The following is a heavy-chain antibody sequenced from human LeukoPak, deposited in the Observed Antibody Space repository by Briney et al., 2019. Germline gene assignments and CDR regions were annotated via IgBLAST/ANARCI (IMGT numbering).Heavy chain of an antibody. D-gene: IGHD2-2*01. V-gene: IGHV1-69*13. CDR3: ARVVPAAKRPFDY. J-gene: IGHJ4*02. CDR2: IIPIFGTA. CDR1: GGTFTSYA. Sequence: SVKVSCKASGGTFTSYAISWVRQAPGQGLEWMGGIIPIFGTANYAQKFQGRVTITADESTSTAYMELSSLRSEDTAVYSCARVVPAAKRPFDYWGQGTLVTVSS.